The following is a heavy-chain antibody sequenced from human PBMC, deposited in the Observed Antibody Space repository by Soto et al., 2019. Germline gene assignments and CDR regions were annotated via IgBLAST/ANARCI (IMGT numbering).Heavy chain of an antibody. Sequence: ASETLSLTCVVSGDSISNNNWWSWVRQPPGKGLEWIGEIHHSGSTNYNPSLKSRVTISLDKSKNEFSLKVSSVTAADTAVYYCARAGRAVDFDYWGQGALVTVSS. D-gene: IGHD6-19*01. J-gene: IGHJ4*02. CDR2: IHHSGST. CDR1: GDSISNNNW. V-gene: IGHV4-4*02. CDR3: ARAGRAVDFDY.